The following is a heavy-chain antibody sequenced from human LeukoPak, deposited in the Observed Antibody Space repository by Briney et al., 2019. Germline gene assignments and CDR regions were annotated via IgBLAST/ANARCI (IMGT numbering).Heavy chain of an antibody. J-gene: IGHJ4*02. CDR2: IRHDGSAK. CDR1: GLTFGSYW. CDR3: ARDYYAAGTYDY. Sequence: PGQSLRLSCAPSGLTFGSYWMTWVRQAPRKGLESVAYIRHDGSAKNYVDSVKGRFTISRDNAKNSLYLQMNSLRAEDTAVYYCARDYYAAGTYDYWGQGTLVTVSS. D-gene: IGHD3-10*01. V-gene: IGHV3-7*01.